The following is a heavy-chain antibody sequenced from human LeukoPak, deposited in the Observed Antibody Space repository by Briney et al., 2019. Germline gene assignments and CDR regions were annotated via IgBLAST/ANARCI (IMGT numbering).Heavy chain of an antibody. CDR3: ASLGTLRS. Sequence: SETLSLTCTVSGGSVSSSSYSWGWIRQPPGKGLEWIGSISYSGTNYNNPSLKSRVSISIDTSKNQFSVKLTSVTAADTAMYYCASLGTLRSWGQGTLVTVSS. CDR2: ISYSGTN. V-gene: IGHV4-39*01. D-gene: IGHD7-27*01. CDR1: GGSVSSSSYS. J-gene: IGHJ5*02.